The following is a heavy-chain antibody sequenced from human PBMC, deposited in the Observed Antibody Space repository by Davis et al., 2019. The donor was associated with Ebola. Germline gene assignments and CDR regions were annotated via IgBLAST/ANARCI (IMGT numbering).Heavy chain of an antibody. CDR2: ISYDGSNK. D-gene: IGHD5-12*01. CDR1: GFTFSSYA. J-gene: IGHJ4*02. CDR3: ASAYIVATIALDY. V-gene: IGHV3-30-3*01. Sequence: PGGSLRLSCAASGFTFSSYAMHWVRQAPGKGLEWVAVISYDGSNKYYADSVKGRFTISRDNSKNTLYLQMNSLRAEDTAVYYCASAYIVATIALDYWGQGTLVTVSS.